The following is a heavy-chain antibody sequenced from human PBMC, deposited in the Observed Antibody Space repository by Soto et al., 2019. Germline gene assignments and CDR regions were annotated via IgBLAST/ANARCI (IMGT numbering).Heavy chain of an antibody. CDR2: ISAYNGNT. D-gene: IGHD6-13*01. Sequence: ASVKVSCKASGYTFTSYGISWVRQAPGQGLEWMGWISAYNGNTNYAQKLQGRVTMTTDTSTSTAYMELRSLRSDDTAVYYCARDMGPIAAAPASGRFDPWGQGTLVTVSS. V-gene: IGHV1-18*01. CDR1: GYTFTSYG. J-gene: IGHJ5*02. CDR3: ARDMGPIAAAPASGRFDP.